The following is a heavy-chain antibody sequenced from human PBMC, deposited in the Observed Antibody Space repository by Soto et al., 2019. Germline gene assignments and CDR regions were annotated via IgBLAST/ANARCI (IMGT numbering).Heavy chain of an antibody. D-gene: IGHD1-26*01. CDR3: GKGRSYYYYYGVDV. CDR2: ISGSGDTT. J-gene: IGHJ6*02. CDR1: GFTFSSYA. Sequence: GGSLILSCAASGFTFSSYAMSWVRQAPGKGLDWVSTISGSGDTTSYADSVKGRFTISRDNSKSTLYLQMNSLRAEDTAVYYCGKGRSYYYYYGVDVWGQGTTVTVSS. V-gene: IGHV3-23*01.